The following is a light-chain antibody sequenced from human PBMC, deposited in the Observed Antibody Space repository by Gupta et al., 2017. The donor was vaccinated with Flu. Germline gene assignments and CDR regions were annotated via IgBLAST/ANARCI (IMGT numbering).Light chain of an antibody. V-gene: IGLV1-47*01. CDR3: AAWDDSLNGVV. CDR2: RSN. Sequence: QSVLTQPPSVSGTPGQRVTISCSGGTSNVGNNYVYWYRQFPGAAPKLLIFRSNQRPSGVSDRFSGSKSGTSAPLAISGLRSEDEADYSCAAWDDSLNGVVFGGGTKLTVL. CDR1: TSNVGNNY. J-gene: IGLJ2*01.